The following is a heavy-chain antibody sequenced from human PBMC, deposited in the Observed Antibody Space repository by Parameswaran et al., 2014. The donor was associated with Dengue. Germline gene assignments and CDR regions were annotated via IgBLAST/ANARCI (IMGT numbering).Heavy chain of an antibody. CDR3: AKDVGDDYNN. J-gene: IGHJ4*02. D-gene: IGHD5-24*01. V-gene: IGHV3-30*18. CDR2: ISYDGSNK. Sequence: VRQAPGKGLEWVAIISYDGSNKYYADSVKGRFTISRDNSKNTLYLQMNSLGADDTAVYYCAKDVGDDYNNWGQGTLITVS.